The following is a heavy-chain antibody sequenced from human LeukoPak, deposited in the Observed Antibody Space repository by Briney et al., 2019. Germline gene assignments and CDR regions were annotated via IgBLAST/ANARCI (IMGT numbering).Heavy chain of an antibody. J-gene: IGHJ4*02. CDR3: VRHERSISGWPFDY. V-gene: IGHV5-51*01. CDR1: GFPFTKYW. Sequence: GASLQISCKGSGFPFTKYWIGWVRQLPGKGLEWMGIMYLGDSETRYSPSFQGQVTISADKSISAVFLQWSSLKASDTAMYSCVRHERSISGWPFDYWGQGTLVTVSS. CDR2: MYLGDSET. D-gene: IGHD6-19*01.